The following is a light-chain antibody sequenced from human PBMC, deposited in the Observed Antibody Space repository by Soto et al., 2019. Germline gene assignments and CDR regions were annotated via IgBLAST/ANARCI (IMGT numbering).Light chain of an antibody. V-gene: IGKV3D-20*02. Sequence: MVLTQSPVTIFLSPGERATLSCRASQSVSSSYLAWYQQKPGQAPRLLIYGASSRATGIPARFSGSGSGTDFTHTISSLEPEDLGGQFCQKRTNCPPDTFGQGTRLEIK. CDR3: QKRTNCPPDT. CDR2: GAS. CDR1: QSVSSSY. J-gene: IGKJ5*01.